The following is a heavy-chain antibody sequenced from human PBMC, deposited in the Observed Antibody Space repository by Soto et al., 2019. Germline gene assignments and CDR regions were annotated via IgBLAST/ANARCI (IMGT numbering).Heavy chain of an antibody. CDR1: GYTFTSYD. J-gene: IGHJ4*02. V-gene: IGHV1-8*01. D-gene: IGHD3-16*01. CDR3: AREGYDYVWGSYRH. CDR2: MNPNSGNT. Sequence: ASVKVSCKASGYTFTSYDVNWVRQATGQGLEWMGWMNPNSGNTGYAQKFQGRVTMTRNTSISTAYMELSSLRSEDTAVYYCAREGYDYVWGSYRHWGQGTLVTVYS.